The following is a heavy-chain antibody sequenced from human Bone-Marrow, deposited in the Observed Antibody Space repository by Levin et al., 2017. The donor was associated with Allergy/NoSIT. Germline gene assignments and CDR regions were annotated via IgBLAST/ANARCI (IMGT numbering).Heavy chain of an antibody. D-gene: IGHD1-1*01. CDR3: AKGPLSTTGRDLLGYYYGLEV. CDR1: GFTFSSFA. CDR2: VDGGGGRT. V-gene: IGHV3-23*01. J-gene: IGHJ6*02. Sequence: TGGSLRLSCAASGFTFSSFAMTWVRQAPGKGLEWVSAVDGGGGRTYYADPVKGRFTISRDNSKNTLDLQMNNLRVEDTALYYCAKGPLSTTGRDLLGYYYGLEVWGQGTAVTVS.